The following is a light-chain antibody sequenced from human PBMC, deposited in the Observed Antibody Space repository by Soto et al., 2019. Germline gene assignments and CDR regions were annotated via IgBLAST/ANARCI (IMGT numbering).Light chain of an antibody. CDR3: CSYAPSRTLL. Sequence: QSALTQPASVSGSPGESITISCTGTSRDVGTYNLVTWYQQHPGRVPKPILYEGNKRPSGVSSRFSASKSGNTASLTISGLQAEDEADYFCCSYAPSRTLLFGGGTKVTV. J-gene: IGLJ2*01. V-gene: IGLV2-23*01. CDR2: EGN. CDR1: SRDVGTYNL.